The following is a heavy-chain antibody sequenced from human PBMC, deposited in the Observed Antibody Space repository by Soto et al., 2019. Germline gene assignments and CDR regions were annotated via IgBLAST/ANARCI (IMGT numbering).Heavy chain of an antibody. CDR3: ARKPQYYYDSSGSTPGAFDI. J-gene: IGHJ3*02. Sequence: GASVKVSCKASGYTFTGYYMHWVRQAPGQGLEWMGWINPNSGGTNYAQKFQGRVTMTRDTSISTAYMELSRLRSDDTAVYYCARKPQYYYDSSGSTPGAFDIWGQGTMVTVSS. CDR1: GYTFTGYY. D-gene: IGHD3-22*01. V-gene: IGHV1-2*02. CDR2: INPNSGGT.